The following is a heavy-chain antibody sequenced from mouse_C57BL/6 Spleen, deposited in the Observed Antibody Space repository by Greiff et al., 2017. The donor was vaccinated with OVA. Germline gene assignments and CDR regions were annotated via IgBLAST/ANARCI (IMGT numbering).Heavy chain of an antibody. CDR3: ARATGLLFDY. CDR1: GFTFSDYY. J-gene: IGHJ2*01. V-gene: IGHV5-16*01. Sequence: EVKLVESEGGLVQPGSSMKLSCTASGFTFSDYYMAWVRQVPEKGLEWVANINYDGSSTYYLDSLKSRFIISRDNAKNILYLQMSSLKSEDTATYYCARATGLLFDYWGQGTTLTVSS. CDR2: INYDGSST. D-gene: IGHD2-3*01.